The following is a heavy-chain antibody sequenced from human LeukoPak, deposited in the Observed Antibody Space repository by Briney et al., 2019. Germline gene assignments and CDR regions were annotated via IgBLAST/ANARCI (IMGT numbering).Heavy chain of an antibody. Sequence: GGSLRLSCAASGFTFSSYAMSWVRQAPGKGLEWVSAISGSGGSTYYADSVKGRFTISRDNSKNTLYLQMNSLRAEDTAVYYCAKDPLYCSGGSCYSFDHWGQGTLVTVSS. CDR2: ISGSGGST. J-gene: IGHJ4*02. V-gene: IGHV3-23*01. CDR3: AKDPLYCSGGSCYSFDH. D-gene: IGHD2-15*01. CDR1: GFTFSSYA.